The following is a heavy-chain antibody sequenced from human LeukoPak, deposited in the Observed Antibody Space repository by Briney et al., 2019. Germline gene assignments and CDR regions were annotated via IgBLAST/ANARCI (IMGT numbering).Heavy chain of an antibody. J-gene: IGHJ4*02. Sequence: GGSLRLSCAASGFASSIYEMNWVRHAPGKGLECVSSSSGITIYYADSVKGRFTISRDNAKNSLYLQMNSLRAEDTAIYYCAREDSSGLDYWGQGTLVTVSS. CDR2: SSSGITI. V-gene: IGHV3-48*03. CDR1: GFASSIYE. CDR3: AREDSSGLDY. D-gene: IGHD6-19*01.